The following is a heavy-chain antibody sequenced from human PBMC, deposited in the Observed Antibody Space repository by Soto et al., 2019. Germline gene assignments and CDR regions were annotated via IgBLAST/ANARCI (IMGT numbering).Heavy chain of an antibody. CDR1: GFTLSSYA. Sequence: GGSLRLSCAASGFTLSSYAMSWVRQAPGEGLEWVSAKSGSGGSAYYADSVTGRFTISRDNSKNTLSLQMNSLRAEDTAVYYCEKDGSYYRDRSGYYSRHDYWGQGTLVTVSS. CDR3: EKDGSYYRDRSGYYSRHDY. CDR2: KSGSGGSA. J-gene: IGHJ4*02. V-gene: IGHV3-23*01. D-gene: IGHD3-3*01.